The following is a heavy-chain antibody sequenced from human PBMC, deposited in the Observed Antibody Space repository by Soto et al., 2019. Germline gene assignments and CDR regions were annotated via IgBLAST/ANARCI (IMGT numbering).Heavy chain of an antibody. D-gene: IGHD1-26*01. Sequence: SGESLKISCETSGYSFTSYWIGWVRQMPGQGLEWMGIVYPDDSDTRYSPSFRGQVTISADKSISTAYLQWSSLKASDTAMYYCTRGGVASRTFDYWGQGSLVTVSS. CDR3: TRGGVASRTFDY. V-gene: IGHV5-51*01. CDR1: GYSFTSYW. CDR2: VYPDDSDT. J-gene: IGHJ4*02.